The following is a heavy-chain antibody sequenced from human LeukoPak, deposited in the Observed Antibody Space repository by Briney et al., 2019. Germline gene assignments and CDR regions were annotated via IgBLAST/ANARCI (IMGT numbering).Heavy chain of an antibody. CDR2: IKSDGSST. J-gene: IGHJ4*02. D-gene: IGHD3-10*01. CDR1: GFSFSNFW. CDR3: TRDYSYGSFDY. Sequence: GGSLRLSCAVSGFSFSNFWMHWVRQAPGKGLVWVSRIKSDGSSTTYADSAQGRFTISRDNAKNTLFLQMNSLRAEDTAVYYCTRDYSYGSFDYWGQGTLVTVSS. V-gene: IGHV3-74*01.